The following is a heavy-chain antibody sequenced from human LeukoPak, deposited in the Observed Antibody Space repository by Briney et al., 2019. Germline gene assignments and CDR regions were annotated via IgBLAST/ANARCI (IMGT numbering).Heavy chain of an antibody. CDR2: ISTSSSYI. Sequence: GGSLRLSCAASKFTFSNAWMSWVRRAPGKGLEWVSSISTSSSYIYYADSVKGRFTISRDNAKNSLYLQMNSLRAEDTAVYYCARERGDIVVVVAATHDAFDIWGQGTMVTVSS. V-gene: IGHV3-21*01. J-gene: IGHJ3*02. CDR3: ARERGDIVVVVAATHDAFDI. CDR1: KFTFSNAW. D-gene: IGHD2-15*01.